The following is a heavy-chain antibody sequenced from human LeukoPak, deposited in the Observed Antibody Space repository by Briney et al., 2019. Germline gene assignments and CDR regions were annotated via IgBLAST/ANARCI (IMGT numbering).Heavy chain of an antibody. CDR1: GGSISSYY. Sequence: PSETLSLTCTVSGGSISSYYWSWIRQPPGKGLEWIGYIYYSGSTNYNPSLKSRVTISVDTSKNQFSLKLSSVTAADTAVYYCARQSPPDSSGYYGYWGQGTLVTVSS. CDR3: ARQSPPDSSGYYGY. CDR2: IYYSGST. J-gene: IGHJ4*02. D-gene: IGHD3-22*01. V-gene: IGHV4-59*08.